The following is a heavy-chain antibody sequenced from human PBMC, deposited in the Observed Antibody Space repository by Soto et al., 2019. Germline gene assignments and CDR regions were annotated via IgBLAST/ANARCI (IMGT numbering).Heavy chain of an antibody. CDR2: ISSSSSYI. V-gene: IGHV3-21*01. CDR1: GFTFSSYS. D-gene: IGHD5-18*01. Sequence: EVPLVESGGGLVKPGGSLRLSFAASGFTFSSYSMNWVRQAPGKGLEWVSSISSSSSYIYYADSVKGRFTISRDNAKNSLYLQMNSLRAEDTAVYYCARDQPGYSYGYGLGYWGQGTLVTVSS. CDR3: ARDQPGYSYGYGLGY. J-gene: IGHJ4*02.